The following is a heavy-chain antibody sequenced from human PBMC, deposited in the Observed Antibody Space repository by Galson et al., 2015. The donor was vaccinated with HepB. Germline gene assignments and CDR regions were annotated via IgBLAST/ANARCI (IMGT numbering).Heavy chain of an antibody. CDR3: VKDRGSIVRDFDY. Sequence: SLRLSCAASGFTFNTYTMQWVRQAPGKGLEWVAAISSAGDIQFHADSVKDRFIISRDDSKNTLYLQMSSLRTEDTAVYYCVKDRGSIVRDFDYWGQGALVTVSS. CDR1: GFTFNTYT. D-gene: IGHD2-15*01. J-gene: IGHJ4*02. CDR2: ISSAGDIQ. V-gene: IGHV3-30*14.